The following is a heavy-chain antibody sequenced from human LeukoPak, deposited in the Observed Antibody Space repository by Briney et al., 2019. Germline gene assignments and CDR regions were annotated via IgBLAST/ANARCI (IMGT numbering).Heavy chain of an antibody. J-gene: IGHJ6*02. CDR2: ISGTGGST. CDR1: GFTFSSYA. V-gene: IGHV3-23*01. CDR3: AKDPRYCSSAGCYPYGMDV. D-gene: IGHD2-2*01. Sequence: PGGSQRLSCAASGFTFSSYAMSWVRQAPGKGVEWVSAISGTGGSTYYADSVKGRFTISRDNSKNTLYLQMNSLRAEDTAVYYCAKDPRYCSSAGCYPYGMDVWGQGTTVTVSS.